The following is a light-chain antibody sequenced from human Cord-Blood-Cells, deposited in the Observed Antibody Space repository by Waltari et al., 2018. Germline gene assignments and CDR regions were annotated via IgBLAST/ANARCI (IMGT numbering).Light chain of an antibody. Sequence: QTVVTQEPSFSVSPGGTVTLTCGLSSGSVSTSYYPSWYHQTPGQPPRTLISTTNTRSPGVPDRFSGSLLGNKAALTTTGAQADDESVYFCVLYMGSGIWVFGGGTKLTVL. CDR2: TTN. CDR1: SGSVSTSYY. CDR3: VLYMGSGIWV. V-gene: IGLV8-61*01. J-gene: IGLJ3*02.